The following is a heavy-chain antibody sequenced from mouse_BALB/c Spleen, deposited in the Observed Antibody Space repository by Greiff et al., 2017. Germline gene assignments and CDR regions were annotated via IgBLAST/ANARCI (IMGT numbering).Heavy chain of an antibody. Sequence: QVQLQQSGAELVRPGTSVKVSCKASGYAFTNYLIEWVKQRPGQGLEWIGVINPGSGGTNYNEKFKGKATLTADKSSSTAYMQLSSLTSVDSAVYFCARGGVDDAMDYWGQGTSVTVSS. CDR1: GYAFTNYL. CDR2: INPGSGGT. J-gene: IGHJ4*01. V-gene: IGHV1-54*01. CDR3: ARGGVDDAMDY. D-gene: IGHD1-1*01.